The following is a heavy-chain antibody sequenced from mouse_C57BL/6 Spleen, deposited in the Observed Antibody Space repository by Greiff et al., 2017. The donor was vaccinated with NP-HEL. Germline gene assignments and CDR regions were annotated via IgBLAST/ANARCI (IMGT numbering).Heavy chain of an antibody. D-gene: IGHD1-1*01. CDR3: TRTTTGGNFDY. CDR1: GYTFTSYW. V-gene: IGHV1-5*01. J-gene: IGHJ2*01. CDR2: IYPGNSDT. Sequence: VQLQQSGTVLARPGASVKMSCKTSGYTFTSYWMHWVKQRPGQGLEWIGAIYPGNSDTSYNQKFKGKAKLTADTSASTAYMELSSLTNEDSAVYYCTRTTTGGNFDYWGQGTTLTVSS.